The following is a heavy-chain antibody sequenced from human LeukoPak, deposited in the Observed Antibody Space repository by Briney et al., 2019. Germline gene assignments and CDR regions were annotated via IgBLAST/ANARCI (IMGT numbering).Heavy chain of an antibody. CDR2: IYYSGST. V-gene: IGHV4-59*01. CDR3: ARGVLWFGELLYENWFDP. CDR1: GGSISSYY. Sequence: PSETLSLTCTVSGGSISSYYWSWIRQPPGKGLEWIGYIYYSGSTNYNPSLKSRVTISVDTSKNQFSLKLSSVTAADTAVYYCARGVLWFGELLYENWFDPWGQGTLVTVSS. J-gene: IGHJ5*02. D-gene: IGHD3-10*01.